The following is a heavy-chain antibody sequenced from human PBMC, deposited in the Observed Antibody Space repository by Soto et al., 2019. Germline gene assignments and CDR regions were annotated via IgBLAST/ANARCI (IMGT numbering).Heavy chain of an antibody. CDR2: IYYSGST. Sequence: PSETLSLTCTFSGGSISSSSYYWGWIRQPPGKGLEWIGSIYYSGSTYYNPSLKSRVTISVDTSKNQFSLKLSSVTAADTAVYYCARHDSSGHYYYYGMDVWGQGTTVTVSS. D-gene: IGHD3-22*01. CDR3: ARHDSSGHYYYYGMDV. V-gene: IGHV4-39*01. J-gene: IGHJ6*02. CDR1: GGSISSSSYY.